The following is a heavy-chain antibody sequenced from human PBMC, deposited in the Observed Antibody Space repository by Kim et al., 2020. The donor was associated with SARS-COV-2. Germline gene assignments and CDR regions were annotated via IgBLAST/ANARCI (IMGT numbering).Heavy chain of an antibody. CDR3: AKQIQLWLRGFSDY. V-gene: IGHV3-23*01. Sequence: GGSLRLSCAASGFTFSSYAMSWVRQAPGKGLEWVSAISGSGGSTYYADSVKGRFTISRDNSKNTLYLQMNSLRAEDTAVYYCAKQIQLWLRGFSDYWGQGTLVTVSS. J-gene: IGHJ4*02. CDR1: GFTFSSYA. D-gene: IGHD5-18*01. CDR2: ISGSGGST.